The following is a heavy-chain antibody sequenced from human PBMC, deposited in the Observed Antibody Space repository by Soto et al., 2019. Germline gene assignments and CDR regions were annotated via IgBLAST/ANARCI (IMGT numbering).Heavy chain of an antibody. V-gene: IGHV3-15*07. Sequence: EVQLVESGGGLVKPGGSLRLSCAASGFTFSNAWMNWVRQAPGKGLEWVGRIKSKTDGGTTDYAAPVKGRFTISRDDSKNTLYLQMNSLKTEDTAVYYCTTEGPPYYYDSSGSVPGAFDIWGQGTMVTVSS. CDR1: GFTFSNAW. CDR3: TTEGPPYYYDSSGSVPGAFDI. J-gene: IGHJ3*02. D-gene: IGHD3-22*01. CDR2: IKSKTDGGTT.